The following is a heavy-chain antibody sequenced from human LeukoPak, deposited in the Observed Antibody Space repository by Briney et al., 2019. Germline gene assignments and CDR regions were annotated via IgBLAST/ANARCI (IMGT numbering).Heavy chain of an antibody. CDR3: ASGYSYGYSGDY. CDR2: IIPIFGTA. D-gene: IGHD5-18*01. V-gene: IGHV1-69*05. CDR1: GGTFSSYA. J-gene: IGHJ4*02. Sequence: SVKVSCKASGGTFSSYAISWVRQAPGQGLEWMGRIIPIFGTANYAQKFQGRVTITTDESTSTAYMELSSLRPEDTAVYYCASGYSYGYSGDYWGQGTLVTVSS.